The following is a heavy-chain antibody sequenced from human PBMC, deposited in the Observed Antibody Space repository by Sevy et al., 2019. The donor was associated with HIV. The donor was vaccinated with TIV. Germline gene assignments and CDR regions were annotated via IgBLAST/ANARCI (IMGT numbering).Heavy chain of an antibody. D-gene: IGHD6-13*01. CDR3: ARGIAAGVDY. Sequence: ASVKVSCKASGYTFTTLDMNWVRQATGQGLEWMGWMNPNTGQTDYSQRFQGRVTMTRDTSISTAYMELHSLRSDDTAIYYCARGIAAGVDYWGQGAQVTVSS. J-gene: IGHJ4*02. CDR1: GYTFTTLD. CDR2: MNPNTGQT. V-gene: IGHV1-8*01.